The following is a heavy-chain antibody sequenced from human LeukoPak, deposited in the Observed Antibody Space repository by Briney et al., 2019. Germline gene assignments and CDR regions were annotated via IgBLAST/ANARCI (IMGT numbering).Heavy chain of an antibody. CDR2: INPNSGGT. CDR1: GYIFTAYY. Sequence: ASVKVSCKASGYIFTAYYIHWLRQAPGQGLEWMGWINPNSGGTNYAQKFQGRVTMTRDTSISTAYMELSSLRSDDTAVYYCARQEMATILYPPWGQGTLVTVSS. V-gene: IGHV1-2*02. J-gene: IGHJ5*02. CDR3: ARQEMATILYPP. D-gene: IGHD5-24*01.